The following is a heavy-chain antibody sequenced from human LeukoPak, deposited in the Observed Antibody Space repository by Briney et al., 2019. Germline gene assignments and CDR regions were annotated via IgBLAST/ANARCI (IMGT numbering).Heavy chain of an antibody. J-gene: IGHJ6*04. V-gene: IGHV1-18*04. CDR2: ISAYNGST. CDR3: ARLGYCSSTSCYVYYYYGMDV. D-gene: IGHD2-2*01. Sequence: ASVKVSCKASGYTFTSYGISWVRQAPGQGLEWMGWISAYNGSTNYAQKLQGRVTMTTDTSTSTAYMELRSLRSDDTAVYYCARLGYCSSTSCYVYYYYGMDVWGKGTTVTVSS. CDR1: GYTFTSYG.